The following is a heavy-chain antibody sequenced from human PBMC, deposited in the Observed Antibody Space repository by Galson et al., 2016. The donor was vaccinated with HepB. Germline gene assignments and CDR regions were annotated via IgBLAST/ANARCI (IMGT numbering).Heavy chain of an antibody. J-gene: IGHJ3*01. CDR3: ARVFGPLDAFDV. V-gene: IGHV3-53*01. D-gene: IGHD3-3*01. CDR1: GFSVRNDY. Sequence: SLRLSCAASGFSVRNDYVSWVRQAPGKGLEWVSVIYTGGTTYYADSVKGRFTISRDNSKNTVYLQMNSLRAEDTAIYYCARVFGPLDAFDVWGQGTMVTGSS. CDR2: IYTGGTT.